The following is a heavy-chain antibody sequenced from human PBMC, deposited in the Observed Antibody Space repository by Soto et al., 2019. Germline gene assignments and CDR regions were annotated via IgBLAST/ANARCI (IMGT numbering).Heavy chain of an antibody. CDR2: IYYSGST. J-gene: IGHJ5*02. V-gene: IGHV4-59*01. D-gene: IGHD1-7*01. Sequence: SETLSLTCTVSGGSISSYYWSRIRQPPGKGLEWIGYIYYSGSTNYNPSLKSRVTISVDTSKNQFSLKLSSVTAADTAVYYCARAKLFRAKDWFDPWGQGTLVTVSS. CDR1: GGSISSYY. CDR3: ARAKLFRAKDWFDP.